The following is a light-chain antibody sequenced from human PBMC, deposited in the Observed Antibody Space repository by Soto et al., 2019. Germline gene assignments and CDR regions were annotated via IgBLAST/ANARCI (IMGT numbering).Light chain of an antibody. V-gene: IGKV3-20*01. CDR3: HQFGNSPYT. J-gene: IGKJ2*01. CDR1: QSAANNY. CDR2: GTS. Sequence: EIVLTQSPGTLSLSPGERATLFCRASQSAANNYIAWYQQKPGQAPSLLIYGTSKRATGIPDRFNGSGSGTDFTLHITSVAPEDFAVYYCHQFGNSPYTFGQGTKLEI.